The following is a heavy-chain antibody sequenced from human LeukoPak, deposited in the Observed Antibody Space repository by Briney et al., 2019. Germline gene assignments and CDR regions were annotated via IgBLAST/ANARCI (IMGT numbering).Heavy chain of an antibody. D-gene: IGHD6-6*01. CDR2: FFSSGTT. J-gene: IGHJ4*02. CDR3: ARLKQLDIDY. Sequence: SETLSLTCTVSGGSFTSFYWSWIRQPAGKRLEWIGRFFSSGTTNYNPSFKSRATISIDKSKNQFSLKLTSVTAADTAVYYCARLKQLDIDYWGQGTLVTVSS. V-gene: IGHV4-4*07. CDR1: GGSFTSFY.